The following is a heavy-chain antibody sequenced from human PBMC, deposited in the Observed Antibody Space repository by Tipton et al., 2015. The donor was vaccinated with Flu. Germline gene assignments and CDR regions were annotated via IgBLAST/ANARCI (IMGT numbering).Heavy chain of an antibody. J-gene: IGHJ3*02. V-gene: IGHV4-34*01. CDR3: ARAKGYCSSTSCYNRGGGAFDI. CDR2: INHSGST. Sequence: TLSLTCAVYGGSFSGYYWSWIRQPPGKGLEWIGEINHSGSTNYNPSLKSRVTISVDTSKNQFSLKPSSVTAADTAVYYCARAKGYCSSTSCYNRGGGAFDIWGQGTMVTVSS. D-gene: IGHD2-2*02. CDR1: GGSFSGYY.